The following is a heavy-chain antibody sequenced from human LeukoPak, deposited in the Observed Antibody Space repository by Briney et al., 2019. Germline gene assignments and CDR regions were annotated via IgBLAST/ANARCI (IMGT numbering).Heavy chain of an antibody. J-gene: IGHJ4*02. D-gene: IGHD6-13*01. CDR1: GGSFSAYY. Sequence: SETLSLTCAVYGGSFSAYYWSGIRQPTGKGLEWIVDIYHSGSTNYNPSLKSRVTISVDTSRTHFSLKLSSVPAAHPAVSYCARSERSGIYFVYWGEGALVTVSS. CDR2: IYHSGST. CDR3: ARSERSGIYFVY. V-gene: IGHV4-34*01.